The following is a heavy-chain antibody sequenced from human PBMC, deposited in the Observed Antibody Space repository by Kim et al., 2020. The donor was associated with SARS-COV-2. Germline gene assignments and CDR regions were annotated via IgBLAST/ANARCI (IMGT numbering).Heavy chain of an antibody. Sequence: SETLSLTCTVSGGSISSGGYYWSWIRQHPGKGLEWIGYIYYSGSTYYNPSLKSRVTISVDTSKNQFSLKLSSVTAADTAVYYCARVPSYYGSGMDDYWGQGTLVTVSS. J-gene: IGHJ4*02. V-gene: IGHV4-31*03. CDR3: ARVPSYYGSGMDDY. CDR1: GGSISSGGYY. D-gene: IGHD3-10*01. CDR2: IYYSGST.